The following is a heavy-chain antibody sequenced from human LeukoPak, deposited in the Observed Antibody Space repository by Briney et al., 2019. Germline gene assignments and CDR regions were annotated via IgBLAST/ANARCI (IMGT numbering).Heavy chain of an antibody. CDR3: ARDREGYGGNSASYYYYYMDV. J-gene: IGHJ6*03. CDR2: IKQDGSEK. D-gene: IGHD4-23*01. V-gene: IGHV3-7*01. Sequence: GGSLRLSCAASGFTFSSYWMSWVGQAPGKGLEWVANIKQDGSEKYYVDSVKGRFTISRDNAKNSLYLQMNSLRAEDTAVYYCARDREGYGGNSASYYYYYMDVWGKGTTVTVSS. CDR1: GFTFSSYW.